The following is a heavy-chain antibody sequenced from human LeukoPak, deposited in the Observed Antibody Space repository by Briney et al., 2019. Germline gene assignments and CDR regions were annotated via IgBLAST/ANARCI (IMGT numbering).Heavy chain of an antibody. CDR3: ARGPDHYWYFDL. CDR1: GGTFSSYA. CDR2: IIPIFGTA. V-gene: IGHV1-69*13. Sequence: SVKVSCKASGGTFSSYAIGWVRQAPGQGLEWMGGIIPIFGTANYAQKFQGRVTITADESTSTAYMELSSLRSEDTAVYYCARGPDHYWYFDLWGRGTLVTVSS. J-gene: IGHJ2*01.